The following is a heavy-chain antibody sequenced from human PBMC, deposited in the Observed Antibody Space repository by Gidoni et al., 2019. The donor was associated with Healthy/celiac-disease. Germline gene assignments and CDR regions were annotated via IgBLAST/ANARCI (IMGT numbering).Heavy chain of an antibody. Sequence: QVQLQESGPGLVKPSQTLSLTCTVSGGSISSGSYYWSWIRQPAGKGLEWIGRIYTSGSTNYNPSLKSRVTISVDTSKNQFSLKLSSVTAADTAVYYCAREGEGAAAGTFVPWGQGTLVTVSS. CDR3: AREGEGAAAGTFVP. CDR2: IYTSGST. J-gene: IGHJ5*02. CDR1: GGSISSGSYY. D-gene: IGHD6-13*01. V-gene: IGHV4-61*02.